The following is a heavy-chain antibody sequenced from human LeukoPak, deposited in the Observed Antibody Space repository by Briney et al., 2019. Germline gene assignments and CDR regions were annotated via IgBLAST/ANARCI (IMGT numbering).Heavy chain of an antibody. Sequence: PGGSLRLSCAASGFTFSSYWMSWVRQAPGKGLEWVANINQGGSDKHYVDSRFTISRDNANNSLYLQMNSLRAKDTAVYYCVRESRSGSYSGYWGQGTLVTVSS. CDR1: GFTFSSYW. V-gene: IGHV3-7*01. J-gene: IGHJ4*02. CDR2: INQGGSDK. D-gene: IGHD1-26*01. CDR3: VRESRSGSYSGY.